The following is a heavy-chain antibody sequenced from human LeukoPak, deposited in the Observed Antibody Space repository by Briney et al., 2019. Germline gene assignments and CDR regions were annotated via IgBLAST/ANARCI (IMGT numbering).Heavy chain of an antibody. Sequence: GGSLRLSRAASGFTLSIHGMHGARQPPGKGREWGGVIWYDGNNKYYADSVKGRFTISRENSKKTLYLHMNSLRDEDTAVYYCASDGSPYYYDRSGYYYVNYFDYWGQGPLVTVSS. CDR2: IWYDGNNK. D-gene: IGHD3-22*01. CDR3: ASDGSPYYYDRSGYYYVNYFDY. J-gene: IGHJ4*02. V-gene: IGHV3-33*01. CDR1: GFTLSIHG.